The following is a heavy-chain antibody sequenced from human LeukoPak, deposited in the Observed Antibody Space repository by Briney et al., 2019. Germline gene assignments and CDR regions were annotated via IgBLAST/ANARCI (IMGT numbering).Heavy chain of an antibody. D-gene: IGHD6-6*01. Sequence: PGGSLRLSCAASGFTFNNYWMSWVRQAPGKGLEWVANIKQDETEEYHVDSVKGRFTISRDNAKKSLYLQMNSLRAEDTAVYYCARDHLAPNFASYSSSSGTFDYWGQGTLVTVSS. CDR2: IKQDETEE. CDR1: GFTFNNYW. CDR3: ARDHLAPNFASYSSSSGTFDY. V-gene: IGHV3-7*01. J-gene: IGHJ4*02.